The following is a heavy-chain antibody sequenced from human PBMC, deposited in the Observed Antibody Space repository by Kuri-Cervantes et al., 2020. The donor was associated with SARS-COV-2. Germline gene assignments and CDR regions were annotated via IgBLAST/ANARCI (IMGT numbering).Heavy chain of an antibody. D-gene: IGHD2-2*01. V-gene: IGHV4-39*07. CDR3: AREETDIVVVPAAMNWFDP. Sequence: ESLKISCTVSGGSISSGSYYWGWIRQPPGKGLEWIGSIYYSGSTNYNPSLKSRVTLSVDTSKNQFSLKLSSVTAADTAVYYCAREETDIVVVPAAMNWFDPWGQGTLVTVSS. CDR1: GGSISSGSYY. J-gene: IGHJ5*02. CDR2: IYYSGST.